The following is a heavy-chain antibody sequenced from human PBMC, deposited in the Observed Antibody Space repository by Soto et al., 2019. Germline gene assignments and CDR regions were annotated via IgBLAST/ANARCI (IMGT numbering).Heavy chain of an antibody. J-gene: IGHJ6*02. CDR2: MYTSGST. CDR1: GGSISNYY. Sequence: SETLSLTCTISGGSISNYYWTWIRQPAGKGLEWIGRMYTSGSTNYNPSLKSRVTMSVDTSKNQFSLNLRSVTAADTAVYYCARDLAWGQGTTVTVSS. V-gene: IGHV4-4*07. CDR3: ARDLA.